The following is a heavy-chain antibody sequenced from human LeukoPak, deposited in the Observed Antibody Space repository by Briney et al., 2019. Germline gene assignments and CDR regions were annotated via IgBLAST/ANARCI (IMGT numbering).Heavy chain of an antibody. CDR2: IWYDGSNK. CDR1: GFTFSSYG. Sequence: GGSLRLSFAASGFTFSSYGMHWVRQAPGKGLEWVAVIWYDGSNKYYGDSVKGRFTISRDNSKKTLYLQMNSLRVEDTAVYYCARGDGYNDAEYLQHWGQGTLVTVS. D-gene: IGHD5-24*01. V-gene: IGHV3-33*01. CDR3: ARGDGYNDAEYLQH. J-gene: IGHJ1*01.